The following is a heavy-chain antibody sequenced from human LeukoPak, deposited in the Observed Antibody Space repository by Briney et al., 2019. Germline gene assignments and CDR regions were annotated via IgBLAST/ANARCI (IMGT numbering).Heavy chain of an antibody. CDR1: GFTFSSYG. D-gene: IGHD3-22*01. CDR3: AKITARYDTYYMDV. CDR2: ISGSGGST. V-gene: IGHV3-23*01. Sequence: PGGSLRLSCAASGFTFSSYGMSWVRQAPGKGLEWVSAISGSGGSTYYADSVKGRFTISRDNSKNTLYLQMNSLRAEDTAVYYCAKITARYDTYYMDVWGKGTTVTVSS. J-gene: IGHJ6*03.